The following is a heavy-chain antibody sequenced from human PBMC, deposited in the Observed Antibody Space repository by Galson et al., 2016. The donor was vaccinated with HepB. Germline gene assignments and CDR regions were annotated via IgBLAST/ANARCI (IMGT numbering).Heavy chain of an antibody. Sequence: SETLSLTCTVSGGSISGSSYYWGWVRQPPGKELEWIGSIYHSGSTHYNPPFKSRATVSADTSKNQFSLRLTSVTAADTARYHCAAFSPVGASAHFWGQGTLVTV. CDR2: IYHSGST. V-gene: IGHV4-39*01. CDR1: GGSISGSSYY. D-gene: IGHD1-26*01. J-gene: IGHJ4*02. CDR3: AAFSPVGASAHF.